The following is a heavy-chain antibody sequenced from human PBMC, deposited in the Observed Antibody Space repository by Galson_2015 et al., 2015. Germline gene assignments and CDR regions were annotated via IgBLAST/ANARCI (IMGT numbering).Heavy chain of an antibody. V-gene: IGHV3-21*01. Sequence: SLRLSCAASGFTFSSYRMNWVRQAPGKGLEWASSISSSSSYIYYADSVKGRFTISRDNAKNSLYLQMNSLRAEDTAVYYCARGGTDVLEWLQYYYYGMDVWGQGTTVTVSS. J-gene: IGHJ6*02. CDR1: GFTFSSYR. D-gene: IGHD3-3*01. CDR3: ARGGTDVLEWLQYYYYGMDV. CDR2: ISSSSSYI.